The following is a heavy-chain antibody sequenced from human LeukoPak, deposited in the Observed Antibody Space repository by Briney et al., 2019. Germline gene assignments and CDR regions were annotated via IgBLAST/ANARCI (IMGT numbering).Heavy chain of an antibody. J-gene: IGHJ4*02. D-gene: IGHD1-26*01. V-gene: IGHV1-18*01. CDR3: ARAAIRGRNGIVGATGLGY. CDR1: GYTFTSYG. CDR2: ISAYNGNT. Sequence: ASVKVSCKASGYTFTSYGISWVRQAPGQGLEWMGCISAYNGNTNYAQNLQGRVTMTTDPSTSTAYMELRSLKSDDTAVYYCARAAIRGRNGIVGATGLGYWGQGTLVTVSS.